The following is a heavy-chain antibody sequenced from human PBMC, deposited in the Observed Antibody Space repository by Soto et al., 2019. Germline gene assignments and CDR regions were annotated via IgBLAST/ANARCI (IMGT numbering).Heavy chain of an antibody. CDR2: IYYSGST. CDR1: GGSISSYY. Sequence: QVQLQESGPGLVKPSETLSLTCTASGGSISSYYWSWIRQPPGKGLEWIGYIYYSGSTNYNSPLKSRVTNPVDPSKNHLSLKLSSVTAADTAVYYCARATYYYDSSGYYGYYFDYWGQGTLVTVSS. D-gene: IGHD3-22*01. V-gene: IGHV4-59*01. J-gene: IGHJ4*02. CDR3: ARATYYYDSSGYYGYYFDY.